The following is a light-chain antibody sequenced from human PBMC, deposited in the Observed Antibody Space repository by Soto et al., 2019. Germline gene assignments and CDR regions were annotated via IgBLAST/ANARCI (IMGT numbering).Light chain of an antibody. J-gene: IGLJ3*02. V-gene: IGLV3-21*02. CDR3: QVWDSGSDHWV. CDR1: NIGSKS. CDR2: DDS. Sequence: SYELTQPPSVSVAPGQTARITCGGKNIGSKSVHWYQQKPGQAPVLVVYDDSGRPSGIPERFSGSNSGNTATLTISRVEAGDEADYYCQVWDSGSDHWVFGGGTQLTVL.